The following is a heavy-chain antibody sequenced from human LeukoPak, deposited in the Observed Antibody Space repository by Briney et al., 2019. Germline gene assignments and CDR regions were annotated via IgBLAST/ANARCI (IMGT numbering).Heavy chain of an antibody. J-gene: IGHJ6*04. Sequence: ASVKLSCKASGYTFTSYGISWVRQAPGQGLEWMGWISAYNGNTNYAHKLQGRVTMTTATSTSIAYMELRSLRSEDTAVYYGARGGAYCSGGSCYSDYYYGMDVWGKGTTVTVSS. CDR3: ARGGAYCSGGSCYSDYYYGMDV. D-gene: IGHD2-15*01. CDR1: GYTFTSYG. V-gene: IGHV1-18*04. CDR2: ISAYNGNT.